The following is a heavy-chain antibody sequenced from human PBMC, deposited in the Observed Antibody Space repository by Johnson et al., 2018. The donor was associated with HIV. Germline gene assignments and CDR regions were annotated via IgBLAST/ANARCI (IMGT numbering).Heavy chain of an antibody. CDR2: VSYDESSK. Sequence: QVQLVESGGGVVHPGRSLRLSCAASGFTFRSYPMNWVRQAPGKGLEWVAFVSYDESSKYYRDSVKGRFTMSRDNAKKSLYLQMNSLRAEDTAVYYCARDPMVRGAGGFDIWGQGTRVTVSS. V-gene: IGHV3-30*04. CDR3: ARDPMVRGAGGFDI. CDR1: GFTFRSYP. D-gene: IGHD3-10*01. J-gene: IGHJ3*02.